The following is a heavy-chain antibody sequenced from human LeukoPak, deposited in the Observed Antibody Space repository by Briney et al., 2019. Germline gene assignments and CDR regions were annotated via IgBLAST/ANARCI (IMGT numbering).Heavy chain of an antibody. J-gene: IGHJ4*02. V-gene: IGHV4-59*01. CDR2: IVLSGRA. CDR1: GCSINSYY. D-gene: IGHD6-19*01. CDR3: AGPHYSSGWLDY. Sequence: PSESLSLTCSVSGCSINSYYRTWIRQPPGKGLEWFCFIVLSGRATYNASLKGRITMSIDTYKKQFSMSLTAVTPADDAIYYCAGPHYSSGWLDYWGPGTVVTVSS.